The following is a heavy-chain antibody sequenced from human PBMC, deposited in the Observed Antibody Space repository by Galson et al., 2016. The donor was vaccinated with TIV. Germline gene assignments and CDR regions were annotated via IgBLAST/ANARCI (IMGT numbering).Heavy chain of an antibody. CDR2: ISGSGGDT. CDR1: GFTFSTYA. CDR3: AKNSEWLRWYYFDY. D-gene: IGHD5-12*01. J-gene: IGHJ4*02. V-gene: IGHV3-23*01. Sequence: SLRLSCAASGFTFSTYAMSWVRQAPEKGLEWVSSISGSGGDTYYADSVEGRFTISRDNSKNTVYLQMNSLIADDTAFYYCAKNSEWLRWYYFDYWGQGTLVTVSS.